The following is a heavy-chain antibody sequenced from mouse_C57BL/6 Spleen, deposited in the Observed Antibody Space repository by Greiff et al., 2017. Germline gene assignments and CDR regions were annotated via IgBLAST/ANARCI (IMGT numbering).Heavy chain of an antibody. CDR1: GYAFTNYL. J-gene: IGHJ3*01. Sequence: QVQLQQSGAELVRPGTSVKVSCTASGYAFTNYLIEWVKQRPGQGLEWIGVINPGSGGTNYNEKFKGKATLTADKSSSTAYMQLSSLTSEDSAVYFCASLLLFAYWGQGTLVTVSA. CDR2: INPGSGGT. V-gene: IGHV1-54*01. CDR3: ASLLLFAY. D-gene: IGHD1-1*01.